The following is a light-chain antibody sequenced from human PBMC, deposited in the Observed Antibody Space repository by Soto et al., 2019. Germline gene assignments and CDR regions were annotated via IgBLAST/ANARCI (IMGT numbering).Light chain of an antibody. V-gene: IGLV2-14*01. CDR2: EVT. J-gene: IGLJ1*01. CDR1: SSDGADNKD. CDR3: SSYTTSSTV. Sequence: QSALTQPASVSGSPGQSITISYTATSSDGADNKDVSWYQQHPGNAPKLMIYEVTYRPSGVSNRFSGSKSGNTASLTISGLQAEDEAEYYCSSYTTSSTVFGTGTKVTVL.